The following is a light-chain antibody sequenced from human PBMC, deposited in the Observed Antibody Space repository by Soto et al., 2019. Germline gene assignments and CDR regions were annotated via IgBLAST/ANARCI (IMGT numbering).Light chain of an antibody. CDR1: QSISSW. Sequence: DIQMTQSPSTLSASVGDRVTITCRASQSISSWLAWYQQKPGKAPKLLIYDASSLETGVPSRFSGSGFGTEFTLNISSLKTDDFGTYSCQQYVTYPLTFGKGTNVEIK. J-gene: IGKJ1*01. CDR3: QQYVTYPLT. V-gene: IGKV1-5*01. CDR2: DAS.